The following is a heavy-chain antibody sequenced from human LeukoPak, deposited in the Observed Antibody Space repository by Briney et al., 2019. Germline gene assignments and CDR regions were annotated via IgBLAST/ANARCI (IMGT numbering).Heavy chain of an antibody. CDR1: GYTFTSYY. CDR3: ARDGGLEWLLGYYYYGMDV. CDR2: INPSGGST. V-gene: IGHV1-46*01. Sequence: ASVKVSCKASGYTFTSYYMHWVRQAPGQGLEWMGIINPSGGSTSYAQKFQGRVTMTRDTSTSTVYMELSSLRSEDTAVYYCARDGGLEWLLGYYYYGMDVWGQGTTVTVSS. J-gene: IGHJ6*02. D-gene: IGHD3-3*01.